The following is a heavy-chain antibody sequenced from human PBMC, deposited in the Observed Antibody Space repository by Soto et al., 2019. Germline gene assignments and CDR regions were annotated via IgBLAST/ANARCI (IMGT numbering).Heavy chain of an antibody. CDR1: GGSISSYY. D-gene: IGHD3-10*01. V-gene: IGHV4-59*01. Sequence: SENLSLTCTVSGGSISSYYWSWIRQPPGKGLEWIGYIYYSGSTNYNPSLKSRVTISVDTSKNQFSLKLSSVTAADTAVYYCARDIRGVIIGYYYYYGMDVWGQGTTVTVSS. CDR2: IYYSGST. CDR3: ARDIRGVIIGYYYYYGMDV. J-gene: IGHJ6*02.